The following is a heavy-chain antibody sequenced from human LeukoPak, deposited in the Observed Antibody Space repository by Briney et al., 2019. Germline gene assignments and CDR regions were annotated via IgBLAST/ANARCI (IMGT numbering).Heavy chain of an antibody. J-gene: IGHJ4*02. D-gene: IGHD1-26*01. CDR2: ISGSGGST. Sequence: GSLRLSCAASGFTFSSYAMSWVRQAPGKGLEWVSTISGSGGSTYYADSVKGRFTISRDNSKNTLYLQMNSLRAEDTAVYYCAKDLLTGGSYLLIYFDYWGQGTLVTVSS. CDR3: AKDLLTGGSYLLIYFDY. CDR1: GFTFSSYA. V-gene: IGHV3-23*01.